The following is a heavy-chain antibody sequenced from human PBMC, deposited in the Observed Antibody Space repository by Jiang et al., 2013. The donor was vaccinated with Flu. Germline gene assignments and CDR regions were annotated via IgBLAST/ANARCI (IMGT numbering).Heavy chain of an antibody. V-gene: IGHV3-49*04. CDR1: GFTFGDYA. D-gene: IGHD3/OR15-3a*01. CDR3: ARGWTWVSAFDY. CDR2: IRSRAYGGTT. Sequence: VQLVESGGGLVQPGRSLRLSCTASGFTFGDYAMNWVRQAPGKGLEWVGFIRSRAYGGTTEYAASVKGRFTISRDDSKSIAYLQMNSLKTEDTAVYYCARGWTWVSAFDYLGPRDNGHRLF. J-gene: IGHJ3*02.